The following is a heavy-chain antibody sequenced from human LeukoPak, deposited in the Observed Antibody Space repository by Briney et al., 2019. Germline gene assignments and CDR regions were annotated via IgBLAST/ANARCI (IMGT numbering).Heavy chain of an antibody. CDR3: ARASVPGSGEVWVDAFDI. J-gene: IGHJ3*02. D-gene: IGHD1-26*01. CDR1: GFTFDDYG. Sequence: AGGSLRLSCAASGFTFDDYGMSWVRQAPGKGVEWVSGINWNGGSTVYADSVKGGFTISRENAKNSLYLQMNSLRAEDTALYYCARASVPGSGEVWVDAFDIWGQGTMVTVSS. CDR2: INWNGGST. V-gene: IGHV3-20*04.